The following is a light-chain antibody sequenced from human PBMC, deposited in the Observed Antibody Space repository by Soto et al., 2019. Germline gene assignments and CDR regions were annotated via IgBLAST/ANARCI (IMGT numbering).Light chain of an antibody. CDR2: GAS. Sequence: EIVLTQSPGTLSLSPGERATLSCRASQSVSSSFLAWYQQKPGQAPRLLIYGASSSATGIPDRFSGSGSGTDFPFTISVLEPEEFAVYCCQQYDSSPWTFGQGNRVEI. CDR3: QQYDSSPWT. CDR1: QSVSSSF. V-gene: IGKV3-20*01. J-gene: IGKJ1*01.